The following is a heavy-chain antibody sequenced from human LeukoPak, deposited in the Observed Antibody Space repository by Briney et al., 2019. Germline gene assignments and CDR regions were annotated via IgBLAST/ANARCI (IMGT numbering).Heavy chain of an antibody. D-gene: IGHD6-19*01. V-gene: IGHV3-53*01. Sequence: PGGSLSLSCAASGFTVSGNYMSWVRQAPGKGLEWVSVIYSGGSTYYADSVKGRFTISRDNSKNTLYLQMNSLRAEDTAVYYCARDLFSRGWYSWFDPWGQGTLVTVSS. CDR3: ARDLFSRGWYSWFDP. CDR1: GFTVSGNY. J-gene: IGHJ5*02. CDR2: IYSGGST.